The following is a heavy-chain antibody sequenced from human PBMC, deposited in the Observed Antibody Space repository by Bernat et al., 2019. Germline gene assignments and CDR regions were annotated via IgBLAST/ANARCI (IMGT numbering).Heavy chain of an antibody. D-gene: IGHD2-2*01. Sequence: QLQLQESGPGLVKPSETLSLTCTVSGGAISSSNWWSWVRQPPGKGLEWIGEIYHSGSTNYNPSLKSRVTISVDKSKNQFSLKLSSVTAADTAVYYCARQNTRPAAEGMDVWGQGTTVTVSS. J-gene: IGHJ6*02. V-gene: IGHV4-4*02. CDR2: IYHSGST. CDR3: ARQNTRPAAEGMDV. CDR1: GGAISSSNW.